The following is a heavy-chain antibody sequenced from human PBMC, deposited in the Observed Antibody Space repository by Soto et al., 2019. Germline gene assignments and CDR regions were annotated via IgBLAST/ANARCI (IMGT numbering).Heavy chain of an antibody. D-gene: IGHD3-3*01. CDR3: ARAYGVTIFGVVTHRFDY. J-gene: IGHJ4*02. CDR2: IYYSGST. V-gene: IGHV4-59*01. Sequence: NPSETLSLTCTVSGGSISGYYWSWIRQPPGKGLEWIGYIYYSGSTNYNPSLKSRVTISVDTSEIQFSLKLSSVTAADTAVYYCARAYGVTIFGVVTHRFDYWGQGTLVTVSS. CDR1: GGSISGYY.